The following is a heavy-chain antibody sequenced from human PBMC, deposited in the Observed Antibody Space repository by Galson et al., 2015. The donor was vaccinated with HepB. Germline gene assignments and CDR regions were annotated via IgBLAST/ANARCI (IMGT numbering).Heavy chain of an antibody. V-gene: IGHV1-69*13. CDR2: IIPIFGTA. CDR3: AREKVIRGYCSSTSCWNAFDI. Sequence: SVKVSCKASGGTFSSYAISWVRQAPGQGLEWMGGIIPIFGTANYAQKFQGRVTITADESTSTAYMELSSLRSEDTAVYYCAREKVIRGYCSSTSCWNAFDIWGQGTMVTVSS. CDR1: GGTFSSYA. J-gene: IGHJ3*02. D-gene: IGHD2-2*01.